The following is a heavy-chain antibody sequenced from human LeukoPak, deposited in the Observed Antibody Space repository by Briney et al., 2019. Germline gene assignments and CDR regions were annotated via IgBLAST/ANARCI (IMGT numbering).Heavy chain of an antibody. V-gene: IGHV3-21*01. D-gene: IGHD1-26*01. CDR3: ARDPYSGSYGNYYYYFMDV. CDR1: GFTFSSYN. J-gene: IGHJ6*03. Sequence: PGGSLRLSCAASGFTFSSYNMNWVRQAPGKGLEGVSSITSGSSYIYYADSVKGRFTISRDNAKNSLCLQMNSLRAEDTAVYYCARDPYSGSYGNYYYYFMDVWGKGTTVTISS. CDR2: ITSGSSYI.